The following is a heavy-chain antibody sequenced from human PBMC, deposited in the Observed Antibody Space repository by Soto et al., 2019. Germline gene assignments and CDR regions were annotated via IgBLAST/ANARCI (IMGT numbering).Heavy chain of an antibody. J-gene: IGHJ5*02. CDR1: GYTFTSYG. CDR2: ISGFNDDT. CDR3: ARSGSYYPARNFFGP. Sequence: QVQLVQSGAEMKNPGASVKVSCKASGYTFTSYGISWVRQAPGQGLEWMGWISGFNDDTNLEQKLQGRVTMTKDTSTSTAYMEMRSLKSDDTAVYYCARSGSYYPARNFFGPWGQGTLVTVSS. D-gene: IGHD3-10*01. V-gene: IGHV1-18*01.